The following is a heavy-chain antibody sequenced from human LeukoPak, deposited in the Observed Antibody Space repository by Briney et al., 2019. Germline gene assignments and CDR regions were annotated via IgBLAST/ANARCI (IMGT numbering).Heavy chain of an antibody. D-gene: IGHD1-26*01. CDR3: ARAEYSGSYYPNYFDY. Sequence: PSETLSLTCTVSGGSISSYYWSWIRQPPGKGLEWIGYIYYSGSTNYNPSLKSRVTISVDTSKNQFSLKLSSVTAADTAVYYCARAEYSGSYYPNYFDYWGQGTLVTVSS. CDR1: GGSISSYY. V-gene: IGHV4-59*01. J-gene: IGHJ4*02. CDR2: IYYSGST.